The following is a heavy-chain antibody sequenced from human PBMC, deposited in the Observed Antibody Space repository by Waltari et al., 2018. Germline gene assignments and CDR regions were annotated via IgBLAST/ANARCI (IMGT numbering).Heavy chain of an antibody. CDR1: GDFPSDAH. Sequence: HVQLQESGPGLVTPSETLSLTCTVPGDFPSDAHWTRIRQGPGKGLEWIAYLRNTGRPKCTPSLESRVTVSAVTSKKQFSLRLTSVTAADTAVYYCARLPTKYYDSIGWGFFDQWGQGILVTVSS. V-gene: IGHV4-59*08. J-gene: IGHJ4*02. CDR2: LRNTGRP. D-gene: IGHD3-22*01. CDR3: ARLPTKYYDSIGWGFFDQ.